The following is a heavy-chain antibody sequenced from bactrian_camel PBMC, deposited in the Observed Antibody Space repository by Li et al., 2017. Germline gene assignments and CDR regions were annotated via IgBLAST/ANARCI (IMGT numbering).Heavy chain of an antibody. J-gene: IGHJ4*01. V-gene: IGHV3S68*01. CDR1: GDPSSTFV. CDR2: IINSDGVT. Sequence: HVQLVESGGGSVQAGGSLNLSCAVSGDPSSTFVMGWFRQPPGKEREGVAIINSDGVTTYADSVKGRFTISRDNAKNTLYLQMDSLKPEDTAMYYCTYQTYQGQGTQVTVS. D-gene: IGHD2*01.